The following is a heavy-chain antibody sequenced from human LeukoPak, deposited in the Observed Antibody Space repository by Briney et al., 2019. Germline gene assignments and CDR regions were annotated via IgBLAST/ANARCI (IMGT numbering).Heavy chain of an antibody. J-gene: IGHJ4*02. CDR1: GVTFSSFA. CDR3: ATGFRYFDY. Sequence: GGSLRLSCAASGVTFSSFAMDWVRQAPGKGLEWVSAISGTGGSTYYADSVKGRFTISRDNTKNTLYLQMNSLRAEDTAVYFCATGFRYFDYWGQGALVTVSS. V-gene: IGHV3-23*01. CDR2: ISGTGGST.